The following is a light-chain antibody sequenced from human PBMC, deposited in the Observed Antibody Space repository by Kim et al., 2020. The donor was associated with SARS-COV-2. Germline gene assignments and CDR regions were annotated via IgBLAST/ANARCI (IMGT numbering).Light chain of an antibody. CDR3: AAWDDSLKGV. Sequence: PGPRVTISCSGSSSNIGSNTVNWYQQLPGTAPNLLIYSNNQRPSGVPDRFSGSKSGTSASLAISGLQSEDEADYYCAAWDDSLKGVFGGGTKVTVL. CDR2: SNN. V-gene: IGLV1-44*01. CDR1: SSNIGSNT. J-gene: IGLJ2*01.